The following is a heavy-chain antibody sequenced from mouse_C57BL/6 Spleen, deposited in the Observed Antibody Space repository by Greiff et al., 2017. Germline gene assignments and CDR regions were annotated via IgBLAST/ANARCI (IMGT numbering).Heavy chain of an antibody. J-gene: IGHJ4*01. CDR3: TRNVYYSNYGAMDY. CDR1: GYTFTSYW. V-gene: IGHV1-5*01. CDR2: IYPGNSDT. D-gene: IGHD2-5*01. Sequence: EVKVVESGTVLARPGASVKMSCKTSGYTFTSYWMHWVKQRPGQGLEWIGAIYPGNSDTSYNQKFKGKAKLTAVTSASTAYMELSSLTNEDSAVYDCTRNVYYSNYGAMDYWGQGTSVTVSS.